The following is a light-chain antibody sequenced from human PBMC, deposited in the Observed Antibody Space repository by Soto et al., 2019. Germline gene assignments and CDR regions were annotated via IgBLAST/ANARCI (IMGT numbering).Light chain of an antibody. CDR1: TSNIGSNY. V-gene: IGLV1-47*01. Sequence: QSVLTQPPSASGTPGQGVTISCSGSTSNIGSNYVYWYQQLPGTAPKLLIYRNNQRPSGVPDRFSGSKSSTSASLAISGLRSDDEADYFCATWDDTLNGFYVFGTGTKFTVL. J-gene: IGLJ1*01. CDR3: ATWDDTLNGFYV. CDR2: RNN.